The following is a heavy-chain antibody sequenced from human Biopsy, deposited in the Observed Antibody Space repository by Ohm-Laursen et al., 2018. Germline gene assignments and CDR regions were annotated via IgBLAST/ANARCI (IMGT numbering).Heavy chain of an antibody. Sequence: ASVKVSCKAFGYTFITYYVNWVRQAPGPGLEWMGKINPSGGSTSYAQKFQGRVTMTRDTSTTTVYMELSSLRSEDTAVYYCARDRIGGRGDPPDHWGQGTLVTVSS. D-gene: IGHD3-10*01. CDR3: ARDRIGGRGDPPDH. CDR1: GYTFITYY. CDR2: INPSGGST. V-gene: IGHV1-46*01. J-gene: IGHJ4*02.